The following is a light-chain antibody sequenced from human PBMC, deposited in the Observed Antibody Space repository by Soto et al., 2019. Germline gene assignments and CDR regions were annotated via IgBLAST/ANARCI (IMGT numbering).Light chain of an antibody. CDR1: QSISSW. CDR2: KAS. J-gene: IGKJ1*01. CDR3: QQYTTHTLDPT. V-gene: IGKV1-5*03. Sequence: DIQMTQSPSTLSASVGDRVTITCRASQSISSWLAWYQQKPGKAPKLLIYKASSLESGVPSRLSGSGSGTEFTLTISSLQTDDFATYYCQQYTTHTLDPTFGQGTKVEIK.